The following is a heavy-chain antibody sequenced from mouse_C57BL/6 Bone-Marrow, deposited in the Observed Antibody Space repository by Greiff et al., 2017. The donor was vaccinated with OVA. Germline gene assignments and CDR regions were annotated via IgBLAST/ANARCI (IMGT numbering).Heavy chain of an antibody. J-gene: IGHJ2*01. CDR2: ISSGGDYI. CDR1: GFTFSSYA. CDR3: TREGYYGTLDY. D-gene: IGHD1-1*01. Sequence: DVMLVESGEGLVKPGGSLKLSCAASGFTFSSYAMSWVRQTPEKRLEWVAYISSGGDYIYYADTVKGRFTISRDNARNTLYLQMSSLKSEDTAMYYCTREGYYGTLDYWGQGTTLTVSS. V-gene: IGHV5-9-1*02.